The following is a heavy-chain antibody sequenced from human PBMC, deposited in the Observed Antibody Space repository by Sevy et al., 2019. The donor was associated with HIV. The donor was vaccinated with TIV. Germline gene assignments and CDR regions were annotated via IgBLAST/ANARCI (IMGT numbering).Heavy chain of an antibody. CDR2: FSFGCGKI. CDR1: GFTFSSYA. Sequence: GGSLRLSCAASGFTFSSYAMSWVRQAPGKGLEWVSTFSFGCGKINYADSVKGRFTISRDNSKNTLYLQMHILRAEDTAVYYCAREGCSKPNDYWGQGTLVTVSS. J-gene: IGHJ4*02. D-gene: IGHD3-10*02. CDR3: AREGCSKPNDY. V-gene: IGHV3-23*01.